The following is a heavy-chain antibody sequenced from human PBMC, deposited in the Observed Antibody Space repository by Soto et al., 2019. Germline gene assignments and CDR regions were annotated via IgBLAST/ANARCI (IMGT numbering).Heavy chain of an antibody. V-gene: IGHV3-15*01. CDR3: TTDSPRWIVVVPALGY. CDR2: IKSKTDGGTT. D-gene: IGHD2-2*01. Sequence: AGGSLRLSCAAFGFAFSNAWLSWVRQAPWEGLEWVGRIKSKTDGGTTDYAAPVKGRFTISRDDSKNTLYLQMNSLKTEDTAVYYCTTDSPRWIVVVPALGYWGQGTLVTVSS. J-gene: IGHJ4*02. CDR1: GFAFSNAW.